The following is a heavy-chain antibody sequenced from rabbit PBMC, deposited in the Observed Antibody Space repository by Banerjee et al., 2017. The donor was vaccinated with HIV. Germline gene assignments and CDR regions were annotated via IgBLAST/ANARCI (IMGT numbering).Heavy chain of an antibody. D-gene: IGHD1-1*01. J-gene: IGHJ4*01. V-gene: IGHV1S47*01. CDR2: IVNGNGNT. CDR1: GFDFGSFG. CDR3: ARDLDSVIGWNFGW. Sequence: QEHLVESGGGLVQPEGSLTLTCKASGFDFGSFGMCWVRQAPGKGPEWIACIVNGNGNTYYASWVNGRFTISRSTSLATVTLQVTSLTAADTATYFCARDLDSVIGWNFGWWGPGTLVTVS.